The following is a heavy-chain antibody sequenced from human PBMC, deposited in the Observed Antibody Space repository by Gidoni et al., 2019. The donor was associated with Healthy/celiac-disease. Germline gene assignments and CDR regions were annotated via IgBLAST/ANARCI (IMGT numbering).Heavy chain of an antibody. J-gene: IGHJ4*02. CDR1: GFTFSSYA. D-gene: IGHD1-1*01. Sequence: EVQLLASGVGLVQPGWSLRLSCASSGFTFSSYAMSWVRQAPGKGLEWVLAMSGSGGSTYYADCVKGRFTISRDNSKNTLYLQMNSRRAEDTAVYYCAKEVRRAFDYWGQGTLVTVSS. CDR2: MSGSGGST. CDR3: AKEVRRAFDY. V-gene: IGHV3-23*01.